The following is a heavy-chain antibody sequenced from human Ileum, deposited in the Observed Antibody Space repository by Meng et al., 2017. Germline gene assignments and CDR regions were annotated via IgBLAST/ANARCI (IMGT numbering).Heavy chain of an antibody. CDR2: MNPNSGNT. D-gene: IGHD3-3*01. CDR3: ASRDFWSGYYYGMDV. Sequence: ASVKVSCKASGYTFTSYDINWVRQATGQGLEWMGWMNPNSGNTGYAQKFQGRVTMTRNTSISTAYMELSSLRSEDTAVYYCASRDFWSGYYYGMDVWGQGTMVTVSS. J-gene: IGHJ6*02. CDR1: GYTFTSYD. V-gene: IGHV1-8*01.